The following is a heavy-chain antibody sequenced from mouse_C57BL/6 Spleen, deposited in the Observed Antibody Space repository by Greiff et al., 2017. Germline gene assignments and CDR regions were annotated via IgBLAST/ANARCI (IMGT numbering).Heavy chain of an antibody. D-gene: IGHD1-1*01. CDR3: AREDYYGSRGFAY. CDR1: GYTFTSYW. CDR2: IDPSDSET. V-gene: IGHV1-52*01. J-gene: IGHJ3*01. Sequence: VQLQQPGAELVRPGSSVKLSCKASGYTFTSYWMHWVKQRPIQGLEWIGNIDPSDSETHYNQKFKDKATLTVDKSSSTAYMQLSGLTSEDSAVYYCAREDYYGSRGFAYWGQGTLVTVSA.